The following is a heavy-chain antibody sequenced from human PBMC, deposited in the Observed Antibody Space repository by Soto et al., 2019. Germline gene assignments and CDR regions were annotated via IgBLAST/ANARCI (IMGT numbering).Heavy chain of an antibody. D-gene: IGHD5-18*01. V-gene: IGHV4-34*01. Sequence: SETLSLTCAVYGGSFSGYYWSWIRQPPGKGLEWIGEINHSGSTNYNPSLKSRVTISVDTSKNQFSPKLSSVTAADTAVYYCAAAYSYGSYYYYYGMDVWGQGTTVTVSS. CDR2: INHSGST. CDR1: GGSFSGYY. CDR3: AAAYSYGSYYYYYGMDV. J-gene: IGHJ6*02.